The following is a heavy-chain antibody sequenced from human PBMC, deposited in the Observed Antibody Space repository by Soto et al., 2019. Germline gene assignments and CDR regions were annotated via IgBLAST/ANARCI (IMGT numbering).Heavy chain of an antibody. V-gene: IGHV3-64D*06. CDR1: GFTFSNFA. CDR2: ITSNGDNT. CDR3: VKGNQLLRYYFEY. D-gene: IGHD2-2*01. Sequence: LRLSCSASGFTFSNFAMHWVRQAPGKGLEYVSGITSNGDNTYHADSVQGRFTISRDNSKSTLYLQMTSLRVEDTAVYYCVKGNQLLRYYFEYWGRGALVTVS. J-gene: IGHJ4*02.